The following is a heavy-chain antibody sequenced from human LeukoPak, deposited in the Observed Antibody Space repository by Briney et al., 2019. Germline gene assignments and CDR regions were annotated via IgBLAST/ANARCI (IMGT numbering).Heavy chain of an antibody. D-gene: IGHD2-2*01. CDR3: AREYCSSTSCYYYMDV. CDR2: INHSGST. J-gene: IGHJ6*03. CDR1: GGSFSGYY. V-gene: IGHV4-34*01. Sequence: SETLSLTCAVYGGSFSGYYWSWIRQPPGKGLEWIGEINHSGSTNYNPSLKSRVTISVDTSKSQFSLKLSSVTAADTAVYYCAREYCSSTSCYYYMDVWGKGTTVTVSS.